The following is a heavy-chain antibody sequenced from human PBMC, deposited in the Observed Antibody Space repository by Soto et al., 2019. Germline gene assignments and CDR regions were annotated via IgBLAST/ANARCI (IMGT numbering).Heavy chain of an antibody. Sequence: QVQLVESGRGLVNPGGSLRLSCAASGFRFTDYYMSWLRQSPGKGLEWVSTILTTGSTIYYADSVRGRFTTSRDNARNSVFLQMNSLGAEDTAIYYCARGGRTRFDYWGQGTLVPVSS. CDR3: ARGGRTRFDY. V-gene: IGHV3-11*01. CDR1: GFRFTDYY. CDR2: ILTTGSTI. J-gene: IGHJ4*02. D-gene: IGHD4-17*01.